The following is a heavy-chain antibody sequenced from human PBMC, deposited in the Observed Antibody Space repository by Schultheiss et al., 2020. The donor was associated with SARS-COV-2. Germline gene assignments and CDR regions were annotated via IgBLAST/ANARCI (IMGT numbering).Heavy chain of an antibody. CDR2: ISSSSSTI. CDR1: GFTFSSYS. V-gene: IGHV3-48*04. Sequence: GGSLRLSCAASGFTFSSYSMNWVRQAPGKGLEWVSYISSSSSTIYYADSVKGRFTISRDNAKNSLYLQMNSLRAEDTAVYYCKASADIVLVVYAIVYFDYWGQGTLVTVSS. D-gene: IGHD2-8*01. CDR3: KASADIVLVVYAIVYFDY. J-gene: IGHJ4*02.